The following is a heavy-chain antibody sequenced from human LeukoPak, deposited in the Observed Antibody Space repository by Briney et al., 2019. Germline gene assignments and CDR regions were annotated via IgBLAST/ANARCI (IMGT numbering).Heavy chain of an antibody. J-gene: IGHJ4*02. V-gene: IGHV1-8*01. CDR3: ARGGYSGYDYYFDY. Sequence: GASVEVSCKASGYTFTSYDINWVRQATGHGLEWMGWMNPNSGNTGYAQKFQGRVTMTRNTSISTAYMELSSLRSEDTAVYYCARGGYSGYDYYFDYWGQGTLVTVSS. CDR1: GYTFTSYD. CDR2: MNPNSGNT. D-gene: IGHD5-12*01.